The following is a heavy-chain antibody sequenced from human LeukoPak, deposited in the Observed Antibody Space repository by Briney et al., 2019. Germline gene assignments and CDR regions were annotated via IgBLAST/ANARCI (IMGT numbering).Heavy chain of an antibody. J-gene: IGHJ4*02. CDR1: GFTFSSSA. V-gene: IGHV3-30*04. D-gene: IGHD3-22*01. CDR3: VRVRSGYYFPD. Sequence: GGSLRLSCAASGFTFSSSAMHWVRQAPGKGLEWVAVISYDGRNQYYADSVKGRFTISRDNSKNTLYLQMNSLTAEDTAVYYCVRVRSGYYFPDWGQGTLVTVSA. CDR2: ISYDGRNQ.